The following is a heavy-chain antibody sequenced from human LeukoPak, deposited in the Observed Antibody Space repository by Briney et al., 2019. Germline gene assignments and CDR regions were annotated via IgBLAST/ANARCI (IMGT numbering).Heavy chain of an antibody. V-gene: IGHV1-46*01. J-gene: IGHJ4*02. Sequence: ALAKVSCKASGYTFTSYYMHWVRQAPGQGLEWMGIINPSGGSTSYAQKFQGRVTMTRDTSTSTVYMELSSLRSEDTAVYYCARVADIVVVVAAPSYFDYWGQGTLVTVSS. CDR3: ARVADIVVVVAAPSYFDY. CDR1: GYTFTSYY. CDR2: INPSGGST. D-gene: IGHD2-15*01.